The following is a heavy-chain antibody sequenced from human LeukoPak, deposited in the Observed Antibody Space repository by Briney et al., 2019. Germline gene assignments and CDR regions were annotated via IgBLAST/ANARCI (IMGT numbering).Heavy chain of an antibody. D-gene: IGHD3-3*01. Sequence: RASVKVSCKASGYTFTGYYMHWVRQAPGQGLEWMGRINPNSGRTNYAQKFQGRVTMTRDTSISTAYMELSRLRSDDTAVYYCARVGKRITIFGVVRAPYNWFDPWGQGTLVTVSS. CDR3: ARVGKRITIFGVVRAPYNWFDP. J-gene: IGHJ5*02. CDR1: GYTFTGYY. V-gene: IGHV1-2*06. CDR2: INPNSGRT.